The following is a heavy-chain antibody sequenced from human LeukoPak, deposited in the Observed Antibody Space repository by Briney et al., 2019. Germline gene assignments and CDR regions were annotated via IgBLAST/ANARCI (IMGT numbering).Heavy chain of an antibody. V-gene: IGHV3-74*01. CDR1: GFTFSSYW. CDR2: INSDGSST. D-gene: IGHD6-19*01. CDR3: AKGFSSGWFDY. J-gene: IGHJ4*02. Sequence: PGGSLRLSCVASGFTFSSYWMHWVRQAPGKGLVWVSRINSDGSSTSYADSVKGRFTISRDNAKNTLYLQMNSLRAEDTAVYYCAKGFSSGWFDYWGQGTLVTVSS.